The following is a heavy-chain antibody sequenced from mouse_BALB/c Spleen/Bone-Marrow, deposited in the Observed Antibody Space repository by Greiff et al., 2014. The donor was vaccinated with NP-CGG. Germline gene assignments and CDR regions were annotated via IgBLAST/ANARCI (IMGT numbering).Heavy chain of an antibody. CDR3: AREMVTGFAY. V-gene: IGHV5-6-5*01. J-gene: IGHJ3*01. CDR2: ISSGGST. D-gene: IGHD2-2*01. CDR1: GFTFSSYA. Sequence: VQLKESGGGLVKPGGSLKLSCAASGFTFSSYAMSWVRQTPEKRLEWVASISSGGSTYYPDSVKGRFTISRDNARNILYLQMSSLRSEETAMYYCAREMVTGFAYWGQGTLVTVSA.